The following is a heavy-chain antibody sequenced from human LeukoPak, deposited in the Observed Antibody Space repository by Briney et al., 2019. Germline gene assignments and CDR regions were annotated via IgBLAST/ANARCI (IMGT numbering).Heavy chain of an antibody. J-gene: IGHJ4*02. D-gene: IGHD3-10*01. CDR1: GGSFSGYY. CDR3: ARGSMRMVRGGTDFDY. CDR2: INHSGST. Sequence: SETLSLTCAVYGGSFSGYYWSWIRQPPGKGPEWIGEINHSGSTNYNPSLKSRVTISVDTSKNQFSLKLSSVTAADTAVYYCARGSMRMVRGGTDFDYWGQGTLVTVSS. V-gene: IGHV4-34*01.